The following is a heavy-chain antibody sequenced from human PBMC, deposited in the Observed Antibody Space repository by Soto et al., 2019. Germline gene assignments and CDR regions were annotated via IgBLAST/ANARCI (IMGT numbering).Heavy chain of an antibody. Sequence: EVQLVESGGGLIQPGGSLRLSCAASGFAVSSKYMTWVRQAPGKGLEWVSVIYGGGTTYYADSVKGRFTISRDTSKNTLYLHMNSLRADDTAVYYCVQTTGWPGFDFWGQGTLVTVSS. CDR1: GFAVSSKY. D-gene: IGHD6-19*01. V-gene: IGHV3-53*01. CDR3: VQTTGWPGFDF. CDR2: IYGGGTT. J-gene: IGHJ4*02.